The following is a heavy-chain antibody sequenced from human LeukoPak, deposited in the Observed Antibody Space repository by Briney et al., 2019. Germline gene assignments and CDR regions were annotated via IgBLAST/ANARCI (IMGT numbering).Heavy chain of an antibody. Sequence: SETLSLTCAVYGGSFSGYSWSWIRPPPGKGLEWIADIIHSGSTNYNSSLKSRVTISLDTTKNQFSLNLTSVTAADTAVYYCARGLTELGTAYYYYMDVWGKGTTVIVSS. CDR2: IIHSGST. CDR3: ARGLTELGTAYYYYMDV. CDR1: GGSFSGYS. D-gene: IGHD7-27*01. V-gene: IGHV4-34*01. J-gene: IGHJ6*03.